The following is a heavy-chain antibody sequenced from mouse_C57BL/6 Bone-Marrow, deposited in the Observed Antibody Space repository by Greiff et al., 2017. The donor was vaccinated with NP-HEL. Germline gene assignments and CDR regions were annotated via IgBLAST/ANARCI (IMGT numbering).Heavy chain of an antibody. CDR1: GYTFTDYY. V-gene: IGHV1-26*01. CDR2: INPNNGGT. CDR3: ARRNYYGIYYAMDY. D-gene: IGHD1-1*01. Sequence: VQLQQSGPELVKPGASVKISCKASGYTFTDYYMNWVKQSHGKSLEWIGDINPNNGGTSYNQKFKGKATLTVDKSSSTAYMELRSLTSEDSAVYYCARRNYYGIYYAMDYWGQGTSVTVSS. J-gene: IGHJ4*01.